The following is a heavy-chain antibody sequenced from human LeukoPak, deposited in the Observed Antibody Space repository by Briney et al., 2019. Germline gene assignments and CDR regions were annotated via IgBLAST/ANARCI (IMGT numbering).Heavy chain of an antibody. CDR2: IYHSGST. V-gene: IGHV4-4*02. J-gene: IGHJ5*02. CDR1: GGSISSSNW. Sequence: SETLSLTCTVSGGSISSSNWWSWVRQPPGKGLEWIGEIYHSGSTNYNPSLKSRVTISVDKSKNQFSLKLSSVTAADTAVYYCARGHIVVVVAATEQTLYNWFDPWGQGTLVTVSS. CDR3: ARGHIVVVVAATEQTLYNWFDP. D-gene: IGHD2-15*01.